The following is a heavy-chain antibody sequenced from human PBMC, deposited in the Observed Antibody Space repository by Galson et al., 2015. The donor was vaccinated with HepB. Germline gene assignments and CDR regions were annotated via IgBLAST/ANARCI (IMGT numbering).Heavy chain of an antibody. Sequence: SLRLSCAASGFTFSNYGMSWVRQAPGKGLEWVSGISESGNNTYYAGFVKGRFTISRDNSKNTLFLQMNSLRAEDTALYYCARVLFDNSTYYYFDYWGQGALVTVSS. CDR3: ARVLFDNSTYYYFDY. J-gene: IGHJ4*02. V-gene: IGHV3-23*01. CDR1: GFTFSNYG. CDR2: ISESGNNT. D-gene: IGHD6-13*01.